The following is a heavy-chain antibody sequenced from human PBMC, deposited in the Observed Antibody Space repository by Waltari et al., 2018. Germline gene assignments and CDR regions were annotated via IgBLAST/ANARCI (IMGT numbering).Heavy chain of an antibody. V-gene: IGHV4-38-2*01. D-gene: IGHD4-17*01. CDR3: AIRDYGGNLVDY. Sequence: QVQLQESGPGLVKPSATLSLTCAVSGYSISSGYYWGWLRRHQGKGLEWIGSIYHSGSTYYNPSLKSRVTISVDTSKNQFSLKLSSVTAADTAVYYCAIRDYGGNLVDYWGQGTLVTVSS. CDR1: GYSISSGYY. CDR2: IYHSGST. J-gene: IGHJ4*02.